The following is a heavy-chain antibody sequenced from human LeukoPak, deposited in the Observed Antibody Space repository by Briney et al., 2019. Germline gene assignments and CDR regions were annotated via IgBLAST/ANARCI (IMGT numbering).Heavy chain of an antibody. J-gene: IGHJ6*02. Sequence: GASVKVSCKASGYTFTSYGTSWVRQAPGQGLEWMGWISAYNGNTNYAQKLQGRVTMTTDTSTSTAYMELRSLRSDDTAVYYCAREPVRLLWFGELLYYYYYYGMDVWGQGTTVTVSS. D-gene: IGHD3-10*01. V-gene: IGHV1-18*01. CDR1: GYTFTSYG. CDR2: ISAYNGNT. CDR3: AREPVRLLWFGELLYYYYYYGMDV.